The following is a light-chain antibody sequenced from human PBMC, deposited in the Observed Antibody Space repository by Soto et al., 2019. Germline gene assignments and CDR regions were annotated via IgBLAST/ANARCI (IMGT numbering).Light chain of an antibody. CDR1: QSVARNY. CDR3: QKYDSSPLT. CDR2: HSS. Sequence: ENVLTQSPGTLSLSPGERATLSCRASQSVARNYLAWYQQRPGQAPRLLIYHSSSRATGIPDRFSGSGSGTDFTLTISRLEPEDFAVYYCQKYDSSPLTFGPGTKVEI. V-gene: IGKV3-20*01. J-gene: IGKJ3*01.